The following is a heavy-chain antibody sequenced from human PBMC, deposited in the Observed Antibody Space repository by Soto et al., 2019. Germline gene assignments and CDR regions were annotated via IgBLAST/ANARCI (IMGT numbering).Heavy chain of an antibody. J-gene: IGHJ3*02. Sequence: SVKVSCKASGGTFSSYAISWVRQAPGQGLEWMGGIIPIFGTANYAQKFQGRVTITADESTCTAYMELSSLRSEDTAVYYCARGQYCSGGSCYLRGAFDIWGQGTMVTVSS. D-gene: IGHD2-15*01. CDR3: ARGQYCSGGSCYLRGAFDI. V-gene: IGHV1-69*13. CDR2: IIPIFGTA. CDR1: GGTFSSYA.